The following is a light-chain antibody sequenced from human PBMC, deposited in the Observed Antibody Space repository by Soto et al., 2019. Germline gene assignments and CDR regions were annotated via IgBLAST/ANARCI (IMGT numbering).Light chain of an antibody. V-gene: IGKV3-15*01. CDR2: GAS. J-gene: IGKJ1*01. Sequence: EIVMTQSPATLSVSPGGRATLSCRASQTVYGNLAWFQQKPGQAPRLLIYGASTRATGIPARFSGSGSGTEFTLTIGSLQSEDFAVYYCQQYNNWPETFGKGTKVDIK. CDR1: QTVYGN. CDR3: QQYNNWPET.